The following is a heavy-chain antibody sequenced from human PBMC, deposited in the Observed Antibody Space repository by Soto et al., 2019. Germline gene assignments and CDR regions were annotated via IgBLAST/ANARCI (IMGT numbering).Heavy chain of an antibody. D-gene: IGHD3-16*01. CDR1: GYTFTSYG. V-gene: IGHV1-18*01. CDR2: ISGYNGNT. CDR3: ARMGDVPYYYYGLDV. J-gene: IGHJ6*02. Sequence: QVQLVQSGGEVKKPGTSVKVSCKASGYTFTSYGISWVRQAPGQGLECMGWISGYNGNTNYAQKFQGRVTMTTDTSTTTAYMELRSLSSDDTAVYYCARMGDVPYYYYGLDVWGPGTTVTVSS.